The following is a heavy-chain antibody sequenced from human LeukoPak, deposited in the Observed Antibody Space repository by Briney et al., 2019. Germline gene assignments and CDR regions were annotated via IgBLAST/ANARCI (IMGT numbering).Heavy chain of an antibody. Sequence: GGSLRLSCAASGFTFSIYAMSWVRQAQGKGLEWVSGISGSGGSTYYADSVKGRFTISRDNSKNTLYLQMNSLRAEDTAVYYCASGEDIVVVVAARIDYWGQGTLVTVSS. V-gene: IGHV3-23*01. J-gene: IGHJ4*02. CDR1: GFTFSIYA. CDR3: ASGEDIVVVVAARIDY. D-gene: IGHD2-15*01. CDR2: ISGSGGST.